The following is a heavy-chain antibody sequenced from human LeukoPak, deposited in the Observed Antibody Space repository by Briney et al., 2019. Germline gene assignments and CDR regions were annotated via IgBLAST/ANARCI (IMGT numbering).Heavy chain of an antibody. V-gene: IGHV3-23*01. CDR1: GFTFSSYA. CDR3: AKYYYDSSGAYYFDY. CDR2: ISGSGGST. J-gene: IGHJ4*02. Sequence: GGSLRLSCAASGFTFSSYAMSWVRQAPGKGLEWVSAISGSGGSTYYAASVKGRFTISRDNSKNTLYLQMNSLRAEDTAVYYCAKYYYDSSGAYYFDYWGQGTLVTVSS. D-gene: IGHD3-22*01.